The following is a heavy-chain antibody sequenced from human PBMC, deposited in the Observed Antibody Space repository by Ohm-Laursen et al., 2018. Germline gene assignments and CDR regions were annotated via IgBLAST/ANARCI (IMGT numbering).Heavy chain of an antibody. CDR1: GGSFSGYY. D-gene: IGHD6-19*01. CDR3: ARHSSGWDDHFDY. J-gene: IGHJ4*02. Sequence: GTLSLTCAVYGGSFSGYYWSWIRQPPGKGLEWIGEINHSGSTNYNPSLKSRVTISVDTSKNQFSLKLSSVTAADTAVYYCARHSSGWDDHFDYWGQGTLVTVSS. CDR2: INHSGST. V-gene: IGHV4-34*01.